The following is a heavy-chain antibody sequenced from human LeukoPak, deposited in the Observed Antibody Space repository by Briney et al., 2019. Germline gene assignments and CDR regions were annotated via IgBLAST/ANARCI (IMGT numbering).Heavy chain of an antibody. D-gene: IGHD5-12*01. CDR2: IYHSGST. CDR3: ARSPVATVDWFDP. CDR1: GGSFSGYY. Sequence: SETLSLTCAVYGGSFSGYYWSWIRQPPGKGLEWIGEIYHSGSTNYNPSPKSRVTISVDKSKNQFSLKLSSVTAADTAVYYCARSPVATVDWFDPWGQGTLVTVSS. J-gene: IGHJ5*02. V-gene: IGHV4-34*01.